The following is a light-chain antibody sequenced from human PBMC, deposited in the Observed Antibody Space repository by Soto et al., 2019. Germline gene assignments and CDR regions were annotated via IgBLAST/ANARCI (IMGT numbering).Light chain of an antibody. CDR3: CSYAGFTTYG. V-gene: IGLV2-23*02. Sequence: QSALTQPASVSGSPGQSITISCTGTSSNIDVFDLVSWYRQRPGKPPKLMIYGVTKRPSGVSDRFSGSKSGNTASLTISGLQAEDEADYYCCSYAGFTTYGFGSGTKLTVL. CDR2: GVT. CDR1: SSNIDVFDL. J-gene: IGLJ1*01.